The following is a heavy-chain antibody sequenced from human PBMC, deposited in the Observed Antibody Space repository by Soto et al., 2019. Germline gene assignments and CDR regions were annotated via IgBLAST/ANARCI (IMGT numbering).Heavy chain of an antibody. CDR1: GYAFTSYA. J-gene: IGHJ3*02. CDR2: INAGNGNT. D-gene: IGHD3-16*01. Sequence: ASVKVSCKAAGYAFTSYAMHWVRQAPGQRLEWMGWINAGNGNTKYSQKFQGRVTITRDTSASTAYMELSSLRSEDTAVYYCARSPTFGGFDIWGQGTMVTVSS. CDR3: ARSPTFGGFDI. V-gene: IGHV1-3*01.